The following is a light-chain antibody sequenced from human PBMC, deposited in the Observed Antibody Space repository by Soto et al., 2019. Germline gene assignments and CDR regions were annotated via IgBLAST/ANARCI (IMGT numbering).Light chain of an antibody. V-gene: IGKV3-20*01. J-gene: IGKJ5*01. Sequence: IVLPQSPGTVSLSPGERFTLSCRASQSVTTRLAWYQHKPGQAPTLLMSGASNRASGVPVRFSGSGSGTDFTLTITRLEPEDFAMYYCQQYGGSPITFGLGTRLEIK. CDR1: QSVTTR. CDR3: QQYGGSPIT. CDR2: GAS.